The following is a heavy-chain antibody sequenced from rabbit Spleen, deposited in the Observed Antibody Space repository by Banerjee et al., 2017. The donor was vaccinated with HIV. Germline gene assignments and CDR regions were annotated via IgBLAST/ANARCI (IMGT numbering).Heavy chain of an antibody. J-gene: IGHJ4*01. CDR2: IYTGSGGST. CDR1: GFSFSSSYW. V-gene: IGHV1S45*01. CDR3: ARDDAAVVGYDDDSL. D-gene: IGHD6-1*01. Sequence: QQQLEESGGGLVKPGGTLTLTCTASGFSFSSSYWISWVRQAPGKGLEWIGCIYTGSGGSTYYASWAKGRFTISKTSSTTVTLQMTSLTAADTATYFCARDDAAVVGYDDDSLWGQGTLVTVS.